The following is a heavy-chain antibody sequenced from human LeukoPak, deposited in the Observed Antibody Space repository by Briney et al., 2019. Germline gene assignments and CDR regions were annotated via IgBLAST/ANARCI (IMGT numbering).Heavy chain of an antibody. J-gene: IGHJ4*02. V-gene: IGHV4-31*03. CDR3: ARTADGSGSYSDY. CDR2: IYYSWST. D-gene: IGHD3-10*01. Sequence: SETLSLTCTVSGGSISSGGYYWSWIRQHPGKGLEWIGYIYYSWSTYYNPSLKSRVTISVDTSKNQFSLKLSSVTAADTAVYYCARTADGSGSYSDYWGQGTLVTVSS. CDR1: GGSISSGGYY.